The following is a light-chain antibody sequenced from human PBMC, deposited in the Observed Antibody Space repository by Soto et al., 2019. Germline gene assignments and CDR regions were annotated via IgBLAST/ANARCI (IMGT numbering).Light chain of an antibody. J-gene: IGKJ4*01. Sequence: ETAMTQSPGTLSVSPGERATLSCRASQSVTGNLAWYQQKPGQAPRLLIFGVSTRATGIPARFSGSGSGTDFTLTITSLQSEDFAVYYCQQYNSWPLTFGGGTKVEIK. CDR2: GVS. V-gene: IGKV3-15*01. CDR3: QQYNSWPLT. CDR1: QSVTGN.